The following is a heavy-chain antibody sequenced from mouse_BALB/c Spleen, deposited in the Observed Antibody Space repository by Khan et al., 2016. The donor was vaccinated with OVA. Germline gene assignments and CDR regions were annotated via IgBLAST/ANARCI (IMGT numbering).Heavy chain of an antibody. Sequence: VQLKESGPGLVAPSQSLSITCTVSGFSLTGYGVNWVRQPPGKGLEWLGMIWGDGSTDYNSALKSRLSITKDNSKSQVFLKMNNLQTDDTARYYCARAYYANYREAMDYWGQGNSVTVSS. CDR2: IWGDGST. CDR1: GFSLTGYG. V-gene: IGHV2-6-7*01. CDR3: ARAYYANYREAMDY. D-gene: IGHD2-10*01. J-gene: IGHJ4*01.